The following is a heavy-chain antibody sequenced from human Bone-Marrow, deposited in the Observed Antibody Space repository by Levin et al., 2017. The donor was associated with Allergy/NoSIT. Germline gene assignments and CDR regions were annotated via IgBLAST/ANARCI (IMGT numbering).Heavy chain of an antibody. D-gene: IGHD6-13*01. V-gene: IGHV3-74*01. CDR2: INSDGSST. CDR1: GFTFSSYW. CDR3: ARARRPGSSWYVEGLDWFDP. J-gene: IGHJ5*02. Sequence: GFPRLSCAASGFTFSSYWMHWVRQAPGKGLVWVSRINSDGSSTSYADSVKGPFTISRDNAKNTLYLQMNSLRAEDTAVYYCARARRPGSSWYVEGLDWFDPWGQGTLVTVSS.